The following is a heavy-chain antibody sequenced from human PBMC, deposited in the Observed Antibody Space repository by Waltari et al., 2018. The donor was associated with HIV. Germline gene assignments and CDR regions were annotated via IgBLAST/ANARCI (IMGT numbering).Heavy chain of an antibody. D-gene: IGHD3-22*01. CDR1: GFTFDDYA. CDR2: INWNSDNI. V-gene: IGHV3-9*01. J-gene: IGHJ4*02. CDR3: AKAYDSSGFQYYFDY. Sequence: EVQLVESGGDLVQPGRSLRLSCAASGFTFDDYAMHWVRQAPGKGLELGSCINWNSDNICYADSVKGRFTISRDHAKNSLYLQMNSLRPEDTALYYCAKAYDSSGFQYYFDYWGQGTLVTVSS.